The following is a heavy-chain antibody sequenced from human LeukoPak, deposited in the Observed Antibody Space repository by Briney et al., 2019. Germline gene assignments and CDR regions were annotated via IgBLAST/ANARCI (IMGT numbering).Heavy chain of an antibody. CDR2: IASKTDGGTT. J-gene: IGHJ4*02. CDR3: TTGIRGD. Sequence: GGSLRLSCAASGFTFSSYWMSWVRQAPGKGLEWVGRIASKTDGGTTDYAAPVKGRFTISRDDSKNTLFLQMNSLKTEDTAVYYCTTGIRGDCGQGTLVTVSS. CDR1: GFTFSSYW. V-gene: IGHV3-15*04.